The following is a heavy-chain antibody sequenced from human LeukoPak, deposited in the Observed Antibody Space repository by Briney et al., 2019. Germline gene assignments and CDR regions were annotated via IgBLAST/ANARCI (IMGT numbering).Heavy chain of an antibody. Sequence: GRSLRLSCAASGFTFSSYAMHWVRQAPGKGLEWVAVISNDGSNKYYADSVKGRFTISRDNSKNTLYLRMNSLRAEDTAVYYCARDHLPDAIHYFDYWGQGTLVTVSS. CDR2: ISNDGSNK. J-gene: IGHJ4*02. CDR1: GFTFSSYA. D-gene: IGHD2-2*01. CDR3: ARDHLPDAIHYFDY. V-gene: IGHV3-30-3*01.